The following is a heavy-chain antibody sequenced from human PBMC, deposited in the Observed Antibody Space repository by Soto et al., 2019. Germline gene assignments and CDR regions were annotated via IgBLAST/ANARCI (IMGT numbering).Heavy chain of an antibody. V-gene: IGHV1-2*02. Sequence: ASVKVSFKASGYTFTGYYMHWVRQAPGQGLEWMGWINPNSGGTNYAQKFQGRVTMTRDTSISTAYMELSRLRSDDAAVYYCARDRALGYDSSGYNYWGQGTLVTVSS. J-gene: IGHJ4*02. CDR2: INPNSGGT. D-gene: IGHD3-22*01. CDR3: ARDRALGYDSSGYNY. CDR1: GYTFTGYY.